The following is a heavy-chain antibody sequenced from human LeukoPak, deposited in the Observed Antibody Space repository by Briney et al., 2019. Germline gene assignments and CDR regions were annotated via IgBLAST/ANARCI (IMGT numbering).Heavy chain of an antibody. V-gene: IGHV3-74*01. J-gene: IGHJ4*02. Sequence: QPGESLRLSCAASGFTFSNYWMHWVRQAPGKGLVWVSRINSDGSTTNYADSVKGRFTISRDNAKNTLYLQMNSLRAEDTAVYYCAKDGAGGYYYDSSGYQYYFDYWGQGTLVTVSS. CDR2: INSDGSTT. D-gene: IGHD3-22*01. CDR3: AKDGAGGYYYDSSGYQYYFDY. CDR1: GFTFSNYW.